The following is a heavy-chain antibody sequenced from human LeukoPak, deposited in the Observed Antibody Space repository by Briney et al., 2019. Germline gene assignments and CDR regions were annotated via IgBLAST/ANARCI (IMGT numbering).Heavy chain of an antibody. CDR3: VTGGGWLPDY. D-gene: IGHD3-22*01. Sequence: PSETLSLTCTVSGGSISSYYWSWIRQPPGKGLEWIGYLYYSGSTSYSTNYNPSLKSRVTISVDTSKNQFSLKLSSVTAADTAVYYCVTGGGWLPDYWGQGTLVTVSS. V-gene: IGHV4-59*01. J-gene: IGHJ4*02. CDR2: LYYSGSTSYST. CDR1: GGSISSYY.